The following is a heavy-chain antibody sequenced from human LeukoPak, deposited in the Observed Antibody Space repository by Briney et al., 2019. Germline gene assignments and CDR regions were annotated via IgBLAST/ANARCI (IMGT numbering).Heavy chain of an antibody. V-gene: IGHV1-2*02. CDR3: ARGFRLSAIEDWFDP. CDR2: ITPNSGGT. CDR1: GYTFTAYY. J-gene: IGHJ5*02. Sequence: ASVKVSCKASGYTFTAYYIHWVRLAPGRGLEWMGWITPNSGGTKYAQRFQGRVTMTRDTSISTAYMELSGLRSDDTAVYYCARGFRLSAIEDWFDPWGQGTLVTVSS. D-gene: IGHD2-2*02.